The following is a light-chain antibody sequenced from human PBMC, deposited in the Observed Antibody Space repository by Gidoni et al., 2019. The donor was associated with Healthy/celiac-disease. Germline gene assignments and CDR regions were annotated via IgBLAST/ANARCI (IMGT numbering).Light chain of an antibody. J-gene: IGKJ1*01. V-gene: IGKV3-20*01. CDR2: GAS. CDR1: QAVSNSY. Sequence: ESVLTQSPGTLSLSPGERATLACRASQAVSNSYLAWYVQKPVQAPRLRFYGASNRATGTPDRFSGSGSGTDFTLTISRLEPEDFATYYCQQYGSSSGAFGQGTKVEIK. CDR3: QQYGSSSGA.